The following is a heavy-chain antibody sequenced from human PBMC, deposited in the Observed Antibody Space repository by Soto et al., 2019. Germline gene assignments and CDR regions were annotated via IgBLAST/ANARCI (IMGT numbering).Heavy chain of an antibody. D-gene: IGHD3-10*01. J-gene: IGHJ5*02. Sequence: TLSLTCAVPGGSIGGVGYSWSWIRQPPGGGLVCTGCMYHRGTFLKIPSLKTRLTMSLDMSKNQFSLPLNSMTASDTAVYYCARAQFYSGSGNYNNLMFDAWGQGIQVTVSS. CDR3: ARAQFYSGSGNYNNLMFDA. CDR2: MYHRGTF. V-gene: IGHV4-30-2*01. CDR1: GGSIGGVGYS.